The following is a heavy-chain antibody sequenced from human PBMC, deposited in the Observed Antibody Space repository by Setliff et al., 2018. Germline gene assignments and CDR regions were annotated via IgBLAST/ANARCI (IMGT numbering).Heavy chain of an antibody. V-gene: IGHV3-74*01. CDR3: TRDIVVFTDIDYYYSGMDV. J-gene: IGHJ6*02. Sequence: HPGGSLRLSCAASGFAFNTYWMHWVRQVPGKGLVRVARINGDGSVANYADAVKGRFTISRDNAKNTLSLQMNTLKAEDTAVYYCTRDIVVFTDIDYYYSGMDVWGQGTAVTVSS. CDR2: INGDGSVA. D-gene: IGHD2-21*01. CDR1: GFAFNTYW.